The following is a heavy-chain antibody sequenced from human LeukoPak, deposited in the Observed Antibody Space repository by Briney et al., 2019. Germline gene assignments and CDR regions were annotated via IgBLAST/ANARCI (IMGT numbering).Heavy chain of an antibody. Sequence: GASVKVSCKAFGYTFTGYYMHWVRQAPGQGLEWMGRINPNSGGTNYAQKFQGRVTMTRDTSISTAHMELSRLRSDDTAVYYCARDRYYDILTDYYSLWGQGTLVTVSS. V-gene: IGHV1-2*06. CDR1: GYTFTGYY. J-gene: IGHJ4*02. CDR3: ARDRYYDILTDYYSL. CDR2: INPNSGGT. D-gene: IGHD3-9*01.